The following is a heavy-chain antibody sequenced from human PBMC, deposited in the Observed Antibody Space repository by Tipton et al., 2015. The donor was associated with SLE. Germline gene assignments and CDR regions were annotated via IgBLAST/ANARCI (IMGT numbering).Heavy chain of an antibody. CDR3: ARESILMEGWFDP. D-gene: IGHD3-3*01. V-gene: IGHV4-61*09. J-gene: IGHJ5*02. CDR2: IYTSGST. CDR1: GGSISSGSYY. Sequence: TLSLTCTVSGGSISSGSYYWSWIRQPAGKGLEWIGYIYTSGSTYYNPSLKSRVTISVDRSKNQFSLKLSSVTAADTAVYYCARESILMEGWFDPWGQGTLVTVSS.